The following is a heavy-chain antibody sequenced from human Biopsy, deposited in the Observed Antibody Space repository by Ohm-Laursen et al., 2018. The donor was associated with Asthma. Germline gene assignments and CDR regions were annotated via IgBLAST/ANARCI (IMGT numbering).Heavy chain of an antibody. CDR1: GGYMRSGNYY. CDR2: IYYSGTT. Sequence: TLSLTCRLSSGSGGYMRSGNYYWGWIRQPPGKGLEWIWSIYYSGTTYYNPSLESRVTVSADTSKNQFSWKLTSVTAADTAVYYCVRGSSSWHHGPFHYYYGLDVWGQGTTATVSS. J-gene: IGHJ6*02. CDR3: VRGSSSWHHGPFHYYYGLDV. D-gene: IGHD6-13*01. V-gene: IGHV4-39*01.